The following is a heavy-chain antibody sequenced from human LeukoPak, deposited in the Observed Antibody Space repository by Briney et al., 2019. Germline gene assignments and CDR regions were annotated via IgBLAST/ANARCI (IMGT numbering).Heavy chain of an antibody. Sequence: ASVKVSCKASGYTFTSFGISWVRQAPGQGLEWMGWISAYNANTNFAQNLQGRVTMTTDTSTSTAYMELRSLRSDDTAVYYCARDYRRYYDFWSGYSRAYYYYMDVWGKGTTVTVSS. CDR2: ISAYNANT. J-gene: IGHJ6*03. CDR1: GYTFTSFG. V-gene: IGHV1-18*01. CDR3: ARDYRRYYDFWSGYSRAYYYYMDV. D-gene: IGHD3-3*01.